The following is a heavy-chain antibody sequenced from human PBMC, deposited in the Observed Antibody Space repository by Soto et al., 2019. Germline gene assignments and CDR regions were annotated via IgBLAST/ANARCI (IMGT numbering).Heavy chain of an antibody. J-gene: IGHJ4*02. CDR3: ASPSVDCGGDCYYFGY. CDR2: INHSGST. V-gene: IGHV4-34*01. D-gene: IGHD2-21*02. CDR1: GGSFGGYY. Sequence: PSETLSLTCGVYGGSFGGYYWSWIRQPPGRGVEWIGEINHSGSTNYTPSLKSRVNISIDTCKIQFSLKLTSEPAADTALYYCASPSVDCGGDCYYFGYWGQGTLVTVCS.